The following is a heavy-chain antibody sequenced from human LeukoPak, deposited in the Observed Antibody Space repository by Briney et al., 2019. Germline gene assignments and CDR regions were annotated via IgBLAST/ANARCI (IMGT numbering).Heavy chain of an antibody. Sequence: GGSLRLSCAASGFTVSSNYMTWVRQAPGKGLEWVSTISASGPYYADAVRGRFTISRDNSRNTLSLQMDSLRAEDTAVYYCAKDHESNGYPCLDHWGLGTLVTVSS. CDR3: AKDHESNGYPCLDH. V-gene: IGHV3-53*01. CDR1: GFTVSSNY. CDR2: ISASGP. D-gene: IGHD3-22*01. J-gene: IGHJ4*02.